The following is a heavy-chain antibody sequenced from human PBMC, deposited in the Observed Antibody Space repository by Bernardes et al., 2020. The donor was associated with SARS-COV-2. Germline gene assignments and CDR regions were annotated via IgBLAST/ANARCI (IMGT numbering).Heavy chain of an antibody. CDR3: ARDRRGYSYGWDY. V-gene: IGHV3-33*01. Sequence: GGSLRLSCAASGFTFSSYGMHWVRQAPGKGLEWVAVIWYDGRNKYYADSVKGRFTISRDNSKNTLYLQMNSLRAEDTAVYYCARDRRGYSYGWDYWGQGTRVTVDS. CDR2: IWYDGRNK. D-gene: IGHD5-18*01. J-gene: IGHJ4*02. CDR1: GFTFSSYG.